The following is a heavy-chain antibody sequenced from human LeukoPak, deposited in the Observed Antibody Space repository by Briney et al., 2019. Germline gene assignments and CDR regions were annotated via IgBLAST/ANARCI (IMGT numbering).Heavy chain of an antibody. CDR2: IYYSGST. CDR3: ARGGLGGITAYSNYLFDY. Sequence: SETLSLTCTVSGGSISNYYWSWIRQPPGEGLEWIGYIYYSGSTNYNPSLKSRVAMSIDTSKNQFSLNLTSVTAADTAVYYCARGGLGGITAYSNYLFDYWGQGTLVTVSS. D-gene: IGHD4-11*01. V-gene: IGHV4-59*08. CDR1: GGSISNYY. J-gene: IGHJ4*02.